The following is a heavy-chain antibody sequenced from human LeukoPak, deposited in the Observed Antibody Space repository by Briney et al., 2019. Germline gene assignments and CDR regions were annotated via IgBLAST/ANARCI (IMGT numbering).Heavy chain of an antibody. CDR2: IYHSGST. J-gene: IGHJ3*01. CDR3: ARHMSVSYDAFDL. D-gene: IGHD3-10*01. Sequence: SGTLSLTCAVSGGSISSSNWWSWVRQPPGKGLEWIGEIYHSGSTNYNPSLKSRVTISADKSKNQFSLTVTSVTAADTAVYYCARHMSVSYDAFDLWGRGTTVTVSS. V-gene: IGHV4-4*02. CDR1: GGSISSSNW.